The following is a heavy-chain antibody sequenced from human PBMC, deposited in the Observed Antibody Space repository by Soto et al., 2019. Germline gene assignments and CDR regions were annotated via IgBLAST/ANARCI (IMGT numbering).Heavy chain of an antibody. Sequence: PGGSLRLSCAASGFTFSSRWMHWVRQDPGKGLQWVSRIRHDGADSNYADFVGGRFTISRDNTKNTLHLQMNSLRAEDTAVYFWSANPSGGLGRLGHWGQGTLVTVSS. CDR2: IRHDGADS. CDR3: SANPSGGLGRLGH. J-gene: IGHJ5*02. D-gene: IGHD3-16*01. CDR1: GFTFSSRW. V-gene: IGHV3-74*01.